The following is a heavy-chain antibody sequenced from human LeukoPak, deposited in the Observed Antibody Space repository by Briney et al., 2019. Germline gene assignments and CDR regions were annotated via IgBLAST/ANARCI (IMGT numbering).Heavy chain of an antibody. CDR3: GRVTRIYSSGWYALDY. Sequence: PGGSLRLSCAASGFTFSSYAMHWVRQAPGKGLEWVAVISYDGINKYYADSVKGRFTISRDNSKNTLSLQMNSLRPEDTAVYYCGRVTRIYSSGWYALDYWGQGTLVTVSS. CDR2: ISYDGINK. J-gene: IGHJ4*02. D-gene: IGHD6-19*01. V-gene: IGHV3-30-3*01. CDR1: GFTFSSYA.